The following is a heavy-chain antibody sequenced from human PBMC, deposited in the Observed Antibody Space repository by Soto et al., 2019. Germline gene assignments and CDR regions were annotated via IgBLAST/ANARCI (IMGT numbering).Heavy chain of an antibody. V-gene: IGHV5-51*01. CDR3: ARTTIAGIRGYFDY. J-gene: IGHJ4*02. Sequence: LGESLKISCQGSGYSFSTSWIGWVRQMPGKGLEWMGVIYPGDSDTRYSPSFQGQVTISADKSNSTAFLQWSSLKASDTATYYCARTTIAGIRGYFDYWGQGTLVTVSS. CDR2: IYPGDSDT. D-gene: IGHD2-21*01. CDR1: GYSFSTSW.